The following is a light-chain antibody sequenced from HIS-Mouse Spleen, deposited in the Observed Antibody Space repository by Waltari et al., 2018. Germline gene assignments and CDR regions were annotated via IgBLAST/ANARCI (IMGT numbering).Light chain of an antibody. V-gene: IGLV3-10*01. CDR2: EAS. J-gene: IGLJ2*01. CDR3: YSTDSSGNHRV. CDR1: ALPKKY. Sequence: SYELTQPPSVSVSPGQTARITCSGDALPKKYAYWYQQKSGQAPGLYIYEASKRPSGIPDRFAVSSSGTMATLTISGAQVEDEADYYCYSTDSSGNHRVFGGGTKLTVL.